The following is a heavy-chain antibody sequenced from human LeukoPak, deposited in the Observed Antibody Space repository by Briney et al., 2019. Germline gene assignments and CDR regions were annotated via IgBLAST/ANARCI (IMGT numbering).Heavy chain of an antibody. D-gene: IGHD1-26*01. Sequence: AGGSLRLSCAASGFTFSNAYMSWVRQAPGKGLEWVGRIKNKTNGGTTDYAAPVKGRFTISRDDSKNTLYLQMNSLKTEDTAVYYCTTTIVGVTTWFDPWGQGTLVTVSS. J-gene: IGHJ5*02. CDR3: TTTIVGVTTWFDP. V-gene: IGHV3-15*01. CDR1: GFTFSNAY. CDR2: IKNKTNGGTT.